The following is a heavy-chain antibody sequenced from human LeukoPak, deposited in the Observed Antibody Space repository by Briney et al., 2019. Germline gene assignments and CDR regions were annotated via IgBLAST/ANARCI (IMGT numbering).Heavy chain of an antibody. CDR3: AREGYSYGYRSDY. V-gene: IGHV3-53*01. J-gene: IGHJ4*02. CDR1: GFTVSSNY. Sequence: GGSLRLSCAASGFTVSSNYMSWVRQAPGKGLEWVSVIYSGGSTYYADSVKGRFTISRDNSKNTLYLQMNSLGAEDTAVYYCAREGYSYGYRSDYWGQGTLVTVSS. D-gene: IGHD5-18*01. CDR2: IYSGGST.